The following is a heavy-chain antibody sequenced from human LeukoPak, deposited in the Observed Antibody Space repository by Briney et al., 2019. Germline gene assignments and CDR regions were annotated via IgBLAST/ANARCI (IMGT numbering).Heavy chain of an antibody. CDR1: GFIFSSYA. V-gene: IGHV3-30-3*01. CDR3: ARDRRSGSGSFHYYGMDV. CDR2: ISYDGSNK. J-gene: IGHJ6*02. Sequence: GGSLRLSCAASGFIFSSYAMHWVRQAPGKGLEWVAVISYDGSNKYYADSVKGRFTISRDNSKSTLYLQMNSLRAEDTAVYYCARDRRSGSGSFHYYGMDVWGQGTTVTVSS. D-gene: IGHD1-26*01.